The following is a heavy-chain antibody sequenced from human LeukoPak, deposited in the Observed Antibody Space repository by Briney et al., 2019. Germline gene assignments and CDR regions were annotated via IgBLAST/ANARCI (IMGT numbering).Heavy chain of an antibody. J-gene: IGHJ4*02. CDR2: LYHTGST. Sequence: PSETLSLTCTVSNFSISGGYYWGWIRQPPGKGLEWIGSLYHTGSTYYNPSLKSRVASSVDTSKNQFSLKLSSVTAADTAVYYCARTDTAMEGGYYFDYWGQGTLVTVSS. V-gene: IGHV4-38-2*02. CDR1: NFSISGGYY. CDR3: ARTDTAMEGGYYFDY. D-gene: IGHD5-18*01.